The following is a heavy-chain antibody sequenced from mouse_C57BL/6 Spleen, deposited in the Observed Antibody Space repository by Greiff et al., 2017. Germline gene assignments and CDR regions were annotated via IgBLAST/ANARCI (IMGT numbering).Heavy chain of an antibody. Sequence: QVQLQQPGAELVMPGASVKLSCKASGYTFTSYWMHWVKQRPGQGLEWIGEIDPSDSYTNYNQKFKGKSTLTVDKSSSPAYMQLSSLTSEDSAVYYCSRHAYYSNYTWFAYWGQGTLVTVSA. D-gene: IGHD2-5*01. J-gene: IGHJ3*01. CDR3: SRHAYYSNYTWFAY. CDR1: GYTFTSYW. V-gene: IGHV1-69*01. CDR2: IDPSDSYT.